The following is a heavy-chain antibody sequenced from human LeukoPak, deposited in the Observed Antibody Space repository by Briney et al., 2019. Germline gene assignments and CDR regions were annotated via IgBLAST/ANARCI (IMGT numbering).Heavy chain of an antibody. D-gene: IGHD4-23*01. Sequence: PGGSLRLSCAASGFTFDDYAMHWVRQAPGKGLEWVSGISWNSGSIGYADSVKGRFTISRDNAKNSLYLQMNSLRAEDTALYYCAKHATTVVTPGWYFDLWGRGTLVTVSS. V-gene: IGHV3-9*01. CDR1: GFTFDDYA. CDR3: AKHATTVVTPGWYFDL. CDR2: ISWNSGSI. J-gene: IGHJ2*01.